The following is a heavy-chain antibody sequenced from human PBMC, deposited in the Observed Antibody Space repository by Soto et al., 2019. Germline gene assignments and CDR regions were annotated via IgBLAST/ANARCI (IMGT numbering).Heavy chain of an antibody. CDR1: GYKFGGAW. V-gene: IGHV5-51*01. J-gene: IGHJ6*02. CDR3: ARQRNAYYGMAV. Sequence: GESLKISCKGVGYKFGGAWIVWVRQMPGKGLEWMGVIFPGDSDTRYSPSFQGQVTISADKSSSTAFLEWSTLKASDSAMYYCARQRNAYYGMAVWGQGTTVTVSS. CDR2: IFPGDSDT.